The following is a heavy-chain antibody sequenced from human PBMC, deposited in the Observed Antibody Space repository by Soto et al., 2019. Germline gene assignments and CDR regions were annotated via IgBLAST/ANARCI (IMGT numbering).Heavy chain of an antibody. J-gene: IGHJ5*02. CDR1: GGSISSRDYY. Sequence: SETLSLTCTVSGGSISSRDYYWSWIRQPPGKGLEWIGYIYYSGSTKYNPSLKSRVTISVDTSKNQLSLKLSSVTAADTAVYYCARQSCSSTSCYSWVSWFDPWGQGTLVTVS. CDR3: ARQSCSSTSCYSWVSWFDP. V-gene: IGHV4-61*08. D-gene: IGHD2-2*01. CDR2: IYYSGST.